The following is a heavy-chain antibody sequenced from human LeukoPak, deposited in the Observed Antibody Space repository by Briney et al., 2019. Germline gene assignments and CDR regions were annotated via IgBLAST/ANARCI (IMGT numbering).Heavy chain of an antibody. CDR1: GFTFSSYA. D-gene: IGHD5-12*01. CDR2: ISGSGGST. Sequence: GGSLRLSCAAPGFTFSSYAMNWVRQAPGKGLEWVSGISGSGGSTYYADSVKGRFTISRDNSKNTLYLQMNSLRAEDTAVYYCAKDPSYSGYGTYDYWGQGTLVTVSS. J-gene: IGHJ4*02. CDR3: AKDPSYSGYGTYDY. V-gene: IGHV3-23*01.